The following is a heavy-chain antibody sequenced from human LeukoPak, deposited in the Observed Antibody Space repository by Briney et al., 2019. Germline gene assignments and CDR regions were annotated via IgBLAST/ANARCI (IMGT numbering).Heavy chain of an antibody. V-gene: IGHV4-4*07. D-gene: IGHD6-13*01. Sequence: SETLSLTCTVSGGSISSYYWSWIRQPAGMGLEWIGRIYTSGSTNYNPSLKSRVTMSVDTSKNQFSLKLSSVTAADTAVYYCARGLSAAAGPEYFQHWGQGTLVTVSS. CDR1: GGSISSYY. CDR2: IYTSGST. J-gene: IGHJ1*01. CDR3: ARGLSAAAGPEYFQH.